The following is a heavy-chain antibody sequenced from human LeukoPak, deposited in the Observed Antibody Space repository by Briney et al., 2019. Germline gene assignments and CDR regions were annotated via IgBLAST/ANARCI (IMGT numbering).Heavy chain of an antibody. Sequence: GGSLRLSWAASGFTFSDYYINWIRQAPGKGLEWVSYISSSGSTIYYADSVKGRFTISRDNAKNSLYLQMNRLRAEDTAVYYCARGGPGGWYEVDYWGQGTLVTVSS. D-gene: IGHD6-19*01. CDR2: ISSSGSTI. CDR1: GFTFSDYY. J-gene: IGHJ4*02. V-gene: IGHV3-11*01. CDR3: ARGGPGGWYEVDY.